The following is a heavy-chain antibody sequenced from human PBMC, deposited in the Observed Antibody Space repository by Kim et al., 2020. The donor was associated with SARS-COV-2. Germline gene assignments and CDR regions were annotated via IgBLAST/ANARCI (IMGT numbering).Heavy chain of an antibody. D-gene: IGHD3-10*01. CDR3: GDSHGAWSHYTY. V-gene: IGHV3-23*05. J-gene: IGHJ4*02. Sequence: YYTVSVNGQFTISSDKSNNMLYLQMNNLRAEDTAVYYCGDSHGAWSHYTYWGQGTLVTVSS.